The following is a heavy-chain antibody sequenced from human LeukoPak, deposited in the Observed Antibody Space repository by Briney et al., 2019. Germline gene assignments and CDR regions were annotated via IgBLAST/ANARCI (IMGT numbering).Heavy chain of an antibody. D-gene: IGHD6-19*01. CDR3: ARWLYSGGWAIDY. Sequence: GGSLRLSCAASGFTFDDYGMSWVRQAPGKGLEWVSGINWNGGSTGYADSVRGRFTISRDNAKDSLYLQMNSLRAEDTAVYYCARWLYSGGWAIDYWGQGTMVSVSS. CDR1: GFTFDDYG. CDR2: INWNGGST. V-gene: IGHV3-20*04. J-gene: IGHJ4*02.